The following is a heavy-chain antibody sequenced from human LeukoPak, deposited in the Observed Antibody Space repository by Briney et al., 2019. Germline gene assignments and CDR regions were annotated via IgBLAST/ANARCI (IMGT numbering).Heavy chain of an antibody. CDR1: GGSISSSSYY. Sequence: SETLSLTCTVSGGSISSSSYYWGWIRQPPGKGLEWIGSIYYSGSTYYNPSLKSRVTISVDTSKNQFSLKLSSVTDADTAVYYCARDFFSTWELPITPFDYWGQGTLVTVSS. J-gene: IGHJ4*02. D-gene: IGHD1-26*01. CDR2: IYYSGST. V-gene: IGHV4-39*07. CDR3: ARDFFSTWELPITPFDY.